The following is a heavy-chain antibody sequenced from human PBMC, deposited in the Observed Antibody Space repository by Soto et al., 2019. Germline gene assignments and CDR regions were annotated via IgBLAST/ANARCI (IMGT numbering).Heavy chain of an antibody. CDR3: ASLPPRAYGSWSYYYYYMDV. J-gene: IGHJ6*03. V-gene: IGHV3-74*01. Sequence: EVQLVESGGGLVQPGGSLRLSCAASGFTFSSYWMHWVRQAPGKGLVWVSRINSDGSSTSYADSVKGRFTISRDNAKNTLYLKRNSLRAEVTAVYYCASLPPRAYGSWSYYYYYMDVWGKGTTVTVSS. CDR1: GFTFSSYW. D-gene: IGHD3-10*01. CDR2: INSDGSST.